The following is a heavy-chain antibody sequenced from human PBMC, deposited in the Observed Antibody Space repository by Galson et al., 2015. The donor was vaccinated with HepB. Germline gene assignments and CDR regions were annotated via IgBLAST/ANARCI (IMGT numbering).Heavy chain of an antibody. J-gene: IGHJ4*02. V-gene: IGHV3-23*01. D-gene: IGHD2-21*02. Sequence: SLRLSCAAPGFTFSSYAMSWVRQAPGKGLEWVSAISGSGGSTYYADSVKGRFTISRDNSKNTLYLQMNSLRAEDTAVYYCAKESGGHIVVVTAIRGFDYWGQGTLVTVSS. CDR3: AKESGGHIVVVTAIRGFDY. CDR2: ISGSGGST. CDR1: GFTFSSYA.